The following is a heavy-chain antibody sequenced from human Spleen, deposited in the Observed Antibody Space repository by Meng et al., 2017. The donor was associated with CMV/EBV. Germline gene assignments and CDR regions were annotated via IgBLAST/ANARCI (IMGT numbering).Heavy chain of an antibody. CDR3: ARVGITIFGVVSRPLDY. CDR2: IIPIFGTA. D-gene: IGHD3-3*01. J-gene: IGHJ4*02. Sequence: SVKVSCKASGGTFSSYAISWVRQAPGQGLEWMGGIIPIFGTANYAQKFQGRVTITTDESTSTAYMELSSLRSDDTAVYYCARVGITIFGVVSRPLDYWGQGTLVTVSS. V-gene: IGHV1-69*05. CDR1: GGTFSSYA.